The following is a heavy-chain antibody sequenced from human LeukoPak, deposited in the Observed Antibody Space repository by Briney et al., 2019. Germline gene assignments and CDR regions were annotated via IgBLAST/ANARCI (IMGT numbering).Heavy chain of an antibody. CDR3: ARLATHGDY. CDR1: GFTFSSYS. V-gene: IGHV3-48*01. Sequence: QPGGSLRLSCAASGFTFSSYSMNWVRQAPGKGLEWVSYISSSSSTIYYADSVKGRFTISRDNAKNSLYLQMNSLRAEDTAVYYCARLATHGDYWGQGTLVTVSS. J-gene: IGHJ4*02. CDR2: ISSSSSTI. D-gene: IGHD5-24*01.